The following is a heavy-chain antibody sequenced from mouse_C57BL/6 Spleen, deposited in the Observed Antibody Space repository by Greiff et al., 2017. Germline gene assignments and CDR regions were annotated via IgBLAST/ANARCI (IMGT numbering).Heavy chain of an antibody. D-gene: IGHD2-3*01. Sequence: QVQLQQPGAELVKPGASVKMSCKASGYTFTSYWITWVKQRPGQGLEWIGDIYPGSGSTNYNEKFKSKATLTVDTSSSPAYMQLSSLTSEDSAVYYCARRVMVTAINYAMDYWGQGTSVTVSS. CDR2: IYPGSGST. J-gene: IGHJ4*01. CDR3: ARRVMVTAINYAMDY. CDR1: GYTFTSYW. V-gene: IGHV1-55*01.